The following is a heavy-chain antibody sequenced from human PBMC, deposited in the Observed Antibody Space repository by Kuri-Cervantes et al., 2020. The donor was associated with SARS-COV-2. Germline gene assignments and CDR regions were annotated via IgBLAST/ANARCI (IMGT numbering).Heavy chain of an antibody. D-gene: IGHD3/OR15-3a*01. Sequence: SETLSPTCTVSGDSITNYYLTWIRQPPGKGLEWNGYVSYNGATAYNPSLKSRVTMSLDTSKNQFSLRLSSVTAADTAVYYCSGRVDFSSVDYWGQGTLVTVSS. V-gene: IGHV4-59*01. CDR1: GDSITNYY. J-gene: IGHJ4*02. CDR3: SGRVDFSSVDY. CDR2: VSYNGAT.